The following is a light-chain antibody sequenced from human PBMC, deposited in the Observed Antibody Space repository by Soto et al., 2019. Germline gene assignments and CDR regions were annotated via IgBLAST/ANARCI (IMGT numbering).Light chain of an antibody. J-gene: IGLJ1*01. CDR3: SSYTTSSTRV. V-gene: IGLV2-14*01. Sequence: QSVLTQPASVSGSPGQSIAISCTGSSXDVGIYNYVSWYQQHPGKVPKLIIYEVTNRPSGVSNRFSGSKSGNTASLTISGLQAEDEAGYSCSSYTTSSTRVFGTGTKVTVL. CDR2: EVT. CDR1: SXDVGIYNY.